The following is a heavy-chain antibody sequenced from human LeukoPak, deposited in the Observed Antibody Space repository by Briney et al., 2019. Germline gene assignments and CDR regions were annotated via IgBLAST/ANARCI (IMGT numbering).Heavy chain of an antibody. Sequence: PGGSLRLSCAASGFAFISYAMRWVRQAPGKGLEWVSRISASGGSTSYADSVKGRFTISRDNSKNTLYLEMKSLRADDTAVYYCAKGRCGDLHASDIWGQGALVTVSS. J-gene: IGHJ3*02. CDR1: GFAFISYA. CDR3: AKGRCGDLHASDI. CDR2: ISASGGST. V-gene: IGHV3-23*01. D-gene: IGHD3-10*01.